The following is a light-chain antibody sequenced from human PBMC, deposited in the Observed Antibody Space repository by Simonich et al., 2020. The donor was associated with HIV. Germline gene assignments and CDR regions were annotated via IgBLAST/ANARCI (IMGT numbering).Light chain of an antibody. V-gene: IGKV1-NL1*01. CDR1: QSINSW. CDR3: QQYYSTLT. Sequence: DIQMTQSPSTLSASVGDRVTITCRASQSINSWVAWYQQKPGKAPNLLIYAASRLESGVPSRFSGSGSGTDYTLTISSLQPEDFATYYCQQYYSTLTFGGGTKVEIK. J-gene: IGKJ4*01. CDR2: AAS.